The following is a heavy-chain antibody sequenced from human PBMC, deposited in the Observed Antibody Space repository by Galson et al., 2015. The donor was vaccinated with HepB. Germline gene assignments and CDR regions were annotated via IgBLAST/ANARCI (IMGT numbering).Heavy chain of an antibody. Sequence: SVKVSCKASGYTFTSYYMHWVRQAPGQGLEWMGIINPSGGSTSYAQKFQGRVTMTRDTSTSTVYMELSSLRSEDTAVYYCARDYSQYYYDSSGGLEGDWGQGTLVTVSS. CDR1: GYTFTSYY. CDR2: INPSGGST. J-gene: IGHJ4*02. D-gene: IGHD3-22*01. V-gene: IGHV1-46*01. CDR3: ARDYSQYYYDSSGGLEGD.